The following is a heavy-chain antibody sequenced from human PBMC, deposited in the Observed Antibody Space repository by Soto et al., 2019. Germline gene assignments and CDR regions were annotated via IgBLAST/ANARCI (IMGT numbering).Heavy chain of an antibody. J-gene: IGHJ6*02. D-gene: IGHD2-2*01. CDR2: INAGNGNT. V-gene: IGHV1-3*01. Sequence: EASVKVSCKASGYTFTSYAMHWVRQAPGQSLEWMGWINAGNGNTKYSQKFQGRVTITRDTSASTAYMELSSLRSEDTAVYYCARDIVLVPAATDFYGMDVWGQGTTVTVSS. CDR1: GYTFTSYA. CDR3: ARDIVLVPAATDFYGMDV.